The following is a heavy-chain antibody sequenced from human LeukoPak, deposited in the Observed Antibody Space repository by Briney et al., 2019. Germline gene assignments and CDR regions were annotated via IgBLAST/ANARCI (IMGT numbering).Heavy chain of an antibody. J-gene: IGHJ5*02. CDR3: ARLWIQLWLPNWFDP. CDR2: INHSGST. Sequence: SETLSLTCAVYGGSISGYYWSWIRQPPGKGLEWIGEINHSGSTNYNPSLESRVTISVDTSKNQFSLKLSSVTAADTAVYYCARLWIQLWLPNWFDPWGQGTLVTVFS. CDR1: GGSISGYY. D-gene: IGHD5-18*01. V-gene: IGHV4-34*01.